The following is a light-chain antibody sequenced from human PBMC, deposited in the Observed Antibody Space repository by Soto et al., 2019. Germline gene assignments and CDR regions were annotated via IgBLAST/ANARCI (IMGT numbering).Light chain of an antibody. CDR1: SSNIGAGYD. V-gene: IGLV1-40*01. CDR2: GNS. Sequence: QSVLTQPPSVSGAQGQRVTISCTGSSSNIGAGYDVPWYQQLPGTAPKLLIYGNSNRPSGVPYRFSGSKSGTSASLAITGLQAEDEADYYCQSYDSSLSAVVFGGGTKLTVL. J-gene: IGLJ2*01. CDR3: QSYDSSLSAVV.